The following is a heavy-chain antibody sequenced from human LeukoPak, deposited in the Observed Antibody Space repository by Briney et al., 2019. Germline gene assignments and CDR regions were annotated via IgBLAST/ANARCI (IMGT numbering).Heavy chain of an antibody. J-gene: IGHJ5*02. CDR2: IYTSGST. D-gene: IGHD3-10*01. V-gene: IGHV4-4*09. Sequence: SETLSLTCTVSGGSISSYYWSWIRQPPGKGLEWIGYIYTSGSTNYNPSLKSRVTISVDTSKNQFSLNLTSVTAADTAVYYCARSPYYYGSGSYSVNWFDPWGQGTLVTVSS. CDR1: GGSISSYY. CDR3: ARSPYYYGSGSYSVNWFDP.